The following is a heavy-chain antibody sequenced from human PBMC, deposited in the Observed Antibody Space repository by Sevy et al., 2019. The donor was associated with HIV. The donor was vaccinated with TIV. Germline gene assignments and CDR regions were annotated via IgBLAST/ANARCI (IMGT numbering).Heavy chain of an antibody. CDR1: GFTVSSNY. V-gene: IGHV3-53*01. J-gene: IGHJ5*02. CDR3: ARGPRSPTMVLEGWFDP. Sequence: GGSLRLSCAASGFTVSSNYMSWVRQAPGKGLEWVSVIYSGGSTYYADSVKGRFTISRENSKNTLYLQMNSLRAEDTAVYYCARGPRSPTMVLEGWFDPWGQGTLVTVSS. D-gene: IGHD3-10*01. CDR2: IYSGGST.